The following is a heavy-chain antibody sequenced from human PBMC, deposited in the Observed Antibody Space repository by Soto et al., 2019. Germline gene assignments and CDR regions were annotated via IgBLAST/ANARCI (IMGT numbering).Heavy chain of an antibody. CDR1: GFNFGNSW. Sequence: GGSLRLSCAASGFNFGNSWMHWVRQAPGKGLEWVSRMTSDGSTTDYADSVKGRFTVSRDNAKNSLYLQMNSLRAEDTALYYCAKDIGGDYGGPRDTLNWFDPWGQGTLVTVSS. J-gene: IGHJ5*02. CDR2: MTSDGSTT. V-gene: IGHV3-74*01. CDR3: AKDIGGDYGGPRDTLNWFDP. D-gene: IGHD3-16*01.